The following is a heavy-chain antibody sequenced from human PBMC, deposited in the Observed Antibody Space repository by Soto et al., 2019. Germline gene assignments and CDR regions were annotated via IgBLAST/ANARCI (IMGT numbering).Heavy chain of an antibody. CDR1: GFTFSSYG. CDR2: ISYDGSNK. CDR3: AKDSYYYDSSGYFDY. Sequence: GGSLRLACAASGFTFSSYGMHWVRQAPGKGLEWVAVISYDGSNKYYADSVRGRFTISRDNSKNTLYLQMNSLRAEDTAVYYCAKDSYYYDSSGYFDYWGQGTLVTVSS. D-gene: IGHD3-22*01. V-gene: IGHV3-30*18. J-gene: IGHJ4*02.